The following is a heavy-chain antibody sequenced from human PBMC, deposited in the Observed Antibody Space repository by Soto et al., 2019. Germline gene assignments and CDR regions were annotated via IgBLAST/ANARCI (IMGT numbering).Heavy chain of an antibody. V-gene: IGHV3-21*01. D-gene: IGHD3-16*01. CDR3: SRSPEVGVRGAY. Sequence: EVQLVESGGGLVKPGGSLRLSCTGSGFPFSAYNINWVRQAPGKGLEGVSSITVGSSHIYQPNSMKGRFTIYRDDAKNSVYLQIDSLRDEDTALYYCSRSPEVGVRGAYWGQGTLVTVSS. CDR1: GFPFSAYN. CDR2: ITVGSSHI. J-gene: IGHJ4*02.